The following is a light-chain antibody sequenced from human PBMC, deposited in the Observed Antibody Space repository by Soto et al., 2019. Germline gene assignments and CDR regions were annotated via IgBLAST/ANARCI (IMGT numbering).Light chain of an antibody. V-gene: IGKV3-15*01. Sequence: EIAMTQSPATLSVSPGGRATLSCRAGQSVRSNLAWYQQKPGQAPRLLIYGASTRATGIPARFSGSGSGTEFTLTISSLQSEDFAVYYCQQYNNWPRTFGQGTKLEIK. CDR1: QSVRSN. J-gene: IGKJ2*01. CDR2: GAS. CDR3: QQYNNWPRT.